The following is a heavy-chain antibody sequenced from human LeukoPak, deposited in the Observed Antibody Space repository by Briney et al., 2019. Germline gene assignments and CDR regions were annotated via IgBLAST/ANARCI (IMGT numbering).Heavy chain of an antibody. J-gene: IGHJ5*02. V-gene: IGHV4-59*08. D-gene: IGHD3-10*01. CDR1: GGPISSYY. CDR2: IYYSGST. CDR3: ARVEVGYYYGSGTQISWFDP. Sequence: SETLSLTCTVSGGPISSYYWSWIRQPPGKGLEWIGYIYYSGSTKYKPSLKSRVTISVDTSKNQFSLRLSSVTAADTAVYYCARVEVGYYYGSGTQISWFDPWGQGTLVTVSS.